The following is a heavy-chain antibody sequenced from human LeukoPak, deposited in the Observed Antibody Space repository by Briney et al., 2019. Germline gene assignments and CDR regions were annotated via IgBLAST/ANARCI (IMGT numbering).Heavy chain of an antibody. V-gene: IGHV3-33*01. CDR1: GFTFSSYG. J-gene: IGHJ4*02. Sequence: GGSLRLSCAASGFTFSSYGMHWVRQAPGKGLEWVAVIWYDGSNKYYADSVKGRFTISRDNSKNTLYLQMNSLRAEDTAVYYCARGVADYGDYVWYYFDYWGQGTLVTVSS. CDR3: ARGVADYGDYVWYYFDY. D-gene: IGHD4-17*01. CDR2: IWYDGSNK.